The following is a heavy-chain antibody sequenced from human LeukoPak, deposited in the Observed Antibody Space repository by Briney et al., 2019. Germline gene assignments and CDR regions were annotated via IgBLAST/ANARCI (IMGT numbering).Heavy chain of an antibody. Sequence: GGSPRLSCAASGFTFSTYAMHWVRQAPGKGLEWVAVISYDGSNKFYTGSVKGRFTISRDNSKNTLYLQMNSLRPEDTAVYYCARSGGATGLSHFDYWGQGTLVTVSS. CDR1: GFTFSTYA. J-gene: IGHJ4*02. V-gene: IGHV3-30-3*01. CDR3: ARSGGATGLSHFDY. D-gene: IGHD1-26*01. CDR2: ISYDGSNK.